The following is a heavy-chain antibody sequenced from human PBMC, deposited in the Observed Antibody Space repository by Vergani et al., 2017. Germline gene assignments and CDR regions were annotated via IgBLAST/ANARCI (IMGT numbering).Heavy chain of an antibody. CDR2: IYYSGST. D-gene: IGHD2-2*01. V-gene: IGHV4-59*01. Sequence: QVQLQESGPGLVKPSETLSLTCTVSGGSISSYYWSWIRQPPGQGLEWIGYIYYSGSTNYNPSLKSRVTISVDTSKNQFSLKLSSVTAADTAVYYCARTVVVPAGTNWFDPWGQGTLVTVSS. CDR3: ARTVVVPAGTNWFDP. CDR1: GGSISSYY. J-gene: IGHJ5*02.